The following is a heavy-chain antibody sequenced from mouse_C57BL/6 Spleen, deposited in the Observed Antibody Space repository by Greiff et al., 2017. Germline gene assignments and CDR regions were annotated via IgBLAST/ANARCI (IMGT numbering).Heavy chain of an antibody. V-gene: IGHV1-54*01. CDR3: ARHGNYGYYFDY. CDR2: INPGSGGT. J-gene: IGHJ2*01. Sequence: VKLMESGAELVRPGTSVKVSCKASGYAFTNYLIEWVKQRPGQGLEWIGVINPGSGGTNYNEKFKGKATLTADKSSSTAYMQLSSLTSADSAVYFCARHGNYGYYFDYWGQGTTLTVSS. CDR1: GYAFTNYL. D-gene: IGHD2-1*01.